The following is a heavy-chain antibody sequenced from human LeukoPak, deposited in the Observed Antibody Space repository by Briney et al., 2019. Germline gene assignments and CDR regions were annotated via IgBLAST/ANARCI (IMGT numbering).Heavy chain of an antibody. D-gene: IGHD3-10*01. CDR2: ISTNGDIT. J-gene: IGHJ4*02. CDR3: VTSAGRH. Sequence: GGSLRLSCSASGFIFDTFDMHWVRQAPGKGLEHVSVISTNGDITYYADSVKGRFTISRDNSKNTLYLQMSSLRVDDTAVYYCVTSAGRHWGQGTLVTVSS. CDR1: GFIFDTFD. V-gene: IGHV3-64D*09.